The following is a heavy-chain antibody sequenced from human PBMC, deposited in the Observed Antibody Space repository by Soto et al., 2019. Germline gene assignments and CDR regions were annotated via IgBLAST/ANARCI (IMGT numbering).Heavy chain of an antibody. CDR3: ARGDPTHGVILHGYFDY. Sequence: QVPLVQSGAEVKKPGASVKVSCKASGYTFTSYAMHWVRQAPGQRLEWMGWINAGNGNTKYSQKFQGRVTITRDTSASTAYMELSSLRSEDTAVYYCARGDPTHGVILHGYFDYWGQGTLVTVSS. V-gene: IGHV1-3*01. D-gene: IGHD3-16*01. J-gene: IGHJ4*02. CDR1: GYTFTSYA. CDR2: INAGNGNT.